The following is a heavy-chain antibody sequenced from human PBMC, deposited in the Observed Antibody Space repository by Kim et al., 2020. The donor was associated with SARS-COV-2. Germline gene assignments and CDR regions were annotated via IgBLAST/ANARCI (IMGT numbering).Heavy chain of an antibody. CDR1: GGSISSSSYY. D-gene: IGHD3-16*01. CDR2: IYYSGST. V-gene: IGHV4-39*01. J-gene: IGHJ5*02. Sequence: SETLSLTCTVSGGSISSSSYYWGWIRQPPGKGLEWIGSIYYSGSTYYNPSLKSRVTISVDTSKNQFSLKLSSVTAADTAVYYCARHVGAKYNWFDPWAQGTLVTVSS. CDR3: ARHVGAKYNWFDP.